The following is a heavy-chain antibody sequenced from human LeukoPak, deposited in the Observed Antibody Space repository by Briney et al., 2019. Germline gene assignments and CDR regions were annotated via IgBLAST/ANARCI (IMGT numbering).Heavy chain of an antibody. CDR1: GFTFSSYA. D-gene: IGHD3-10*01. CDR3: ARCSRGVVNWFDP. CDR2: ISSSSSTI. V-gene: IGHV3-48*04. Sequence: GRSLRLSCAASGFTFSSYAMNWVRQAPGKGLEWVSYISSSSSTIYYADSVKGRFTISRDNAKNSLYLQMNSLRAEDTAVYYCARCSRGVVNWFDPWGQGTLVTVSS. J-gene: IGHJ5*02.